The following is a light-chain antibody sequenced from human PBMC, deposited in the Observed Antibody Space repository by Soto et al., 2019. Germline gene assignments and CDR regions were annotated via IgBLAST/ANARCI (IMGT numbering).Light chain of an antibody. CDR3: QQTYSTPLT. CDR2: AAS. J-gene: IGKJ4*01. Sequence: DIQMTQSPSSLSASVGDRVTITCRASQSIARNLNWYQQKPGEAPTVLIYAASSLQSGVPSRFSGSESGTGFTLTISSLQPEDFATYYCQQTYSTPLTFGGGTKVEIK. V-gene: IGKV1-39*01. CDR1: QSIARN.